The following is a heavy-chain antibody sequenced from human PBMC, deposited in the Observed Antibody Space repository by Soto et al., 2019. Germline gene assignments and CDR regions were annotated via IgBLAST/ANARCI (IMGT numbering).Heavy chain of an antibody. CDR1: GGTFSRHS. D-gene: IGHD6-13*01. Sequence: ASVNVSCKTSGGTFSRHSINWVRQAPGQGLEWMGWLIPLFGTTNYAQKFKGRVTISADESPSTAYMELSSLTSEDAAVYYCARAAIHGSSWYFWFDPCGQGTMVTFSS. V-gene: IGHV1-69*13. J-gene: IGHJ5*02. CDR2: LIPLFGTT. CDR3: ARAAIHGSSWYFWFDP.